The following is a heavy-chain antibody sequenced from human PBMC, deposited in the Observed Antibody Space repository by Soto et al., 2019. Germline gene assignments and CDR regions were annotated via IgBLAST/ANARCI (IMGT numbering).Heavy chain of an antibody. D-gene: IGHD6-6*01. CDR1: GASLISGGYY. Sequence: QVQLQESGPGLVKPSQTLSLTCTVSGASLISGGYYWTWIRHHPGKGLEWIGYFYHTGKTYYNPPXGXRXXISGDTSKNHFSLTLTSVTAADTAVYYCAREMHASIDVFDVWGQGTVVTVSS. J-gene: IGHJ3*01. CDR2: FYHTGKT. V-gene: IGHV4-31*03. CDR3: AREMHASIDVFDV.